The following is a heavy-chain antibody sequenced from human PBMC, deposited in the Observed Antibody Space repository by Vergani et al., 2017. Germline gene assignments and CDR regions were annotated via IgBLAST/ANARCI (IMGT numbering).Heavy chain of an antibody. CDR1: GFTFSSYG. Sequence: QVQLVESGGGVVQPGRSLRLSCAASGFTFSSYGMHWVRQAPGKGLEWVAVISYDGSNKYYADSVKGRFTISRDNSKNTLYLQMNSLRAEDTAVYYCARNDGTKNWFDPWGQGTLVTVSS. CDR2: ISYDGSNK. J-gene: IGHJ5*02. V-gene: IGHV3-30*03. D-gene: IGHD1-26*01. CDR3: ARNDGTKNWFDP.